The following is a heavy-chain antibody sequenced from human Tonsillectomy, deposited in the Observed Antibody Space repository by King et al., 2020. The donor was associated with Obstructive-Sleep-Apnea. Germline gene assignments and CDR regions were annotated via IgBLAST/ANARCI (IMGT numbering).Heavy chain of an antibody. CDR3: AKDYTAYYYDSSGRGPFDY. CDR2: ISYDGSNK. Sequence: VQLVESGGGVVQPGRSLRLSCAASGFTFSSYGMHWVRQAPGKGLEWVAVISYDGSNKYYADSVKGRFTISRDNSKNTLYLQMNSLRAEDTAVYYCAKDYTAYYYDSSGRGPFDYWGQGTLVTVSS. CDR1: GFTFSSYG. D-gene: IGHD3-22*01. V-gene: IGHV3-30*18. J-gene: IGHJ4*02.